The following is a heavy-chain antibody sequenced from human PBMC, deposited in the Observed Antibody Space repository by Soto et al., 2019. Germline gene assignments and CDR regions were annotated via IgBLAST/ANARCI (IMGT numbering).Heavy chain of an antibody. CDR3: ARSSRGRAAPVY. V-gene: IGHV4-61*01. CDR1: GGSVSSGSYY. D-gene: IGHD6-25*01. J-gene: IGHJ4*02. Sequence: PSETLSLTCTVSGGSVSSGSYYWSWIRQPPGKGLEWIGYIYYSGSTNYNPSLKSRVTISVDTSKNQFSLKLSSVTATDTAVYYCARSSRGRAAPVYGGQGTLVTVSS. CDR2: IYYSGST.